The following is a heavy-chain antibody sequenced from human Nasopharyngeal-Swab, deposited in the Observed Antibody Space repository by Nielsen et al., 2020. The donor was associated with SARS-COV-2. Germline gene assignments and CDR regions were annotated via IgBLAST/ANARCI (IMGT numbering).Heavy chain of an antibody. J-gene: IGHJ4*02. CDR2: ISYDGSNK. Sequence: GESLKISCAASGFNFSRYGMHWVSQDTGKGVEWVAVISYDGSNKYYADSVKGRFTISRDNSKNTLYLQMNSLRAEDTAVYYCAKDEKTYYYDSRGDYWGQGTLVTVSS. D-gene: IGHD3-22*01. CDR1: GFNFSRYG. CDR3: AKDEKTYYYDSRGDY. V-gene: IGHV3-30*18.